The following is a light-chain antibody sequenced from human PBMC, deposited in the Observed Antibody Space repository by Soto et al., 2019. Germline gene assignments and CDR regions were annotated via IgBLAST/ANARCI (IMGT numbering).Light chain of an antibody. V-gene: IGKV1-5*03. CDR3: QQFYRSSWT. CDR2: QAT. CDR1: QGIETY. Sequence: ILMTQSPSTLSASIGDRVTITCRASQGIETYLAWYQQKPGKAPRLLIYQATRLESGVPSRFSGSGSGTELTLAISSLQPDDFASYYCQQFYRSSWTFGPGTKVEIK. J-gene: IGKJ1*01.